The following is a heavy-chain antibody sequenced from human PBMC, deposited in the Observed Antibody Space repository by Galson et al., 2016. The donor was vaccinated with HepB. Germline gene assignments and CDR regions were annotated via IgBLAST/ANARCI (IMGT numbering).Heavy chain of an antibody. CDR1: GFTFSSYS. Sequence: SLRLSCAASGFTFSSYSMNWVRQAPGKGLEWVSYISGSSTSIIYADSVKGRYTISRDNAKNSLYLQLNSLRDEDTAVYYCARDKTYADYDGLFDYWGQGTPVTVSS. D-gene: IGHD4-17*01. CDR2: ISGSSTSI. J-gene: IGHJ4*02. CDR3: ARDKTYADYDGLFDY. V-gene: IGHV3-48*02.